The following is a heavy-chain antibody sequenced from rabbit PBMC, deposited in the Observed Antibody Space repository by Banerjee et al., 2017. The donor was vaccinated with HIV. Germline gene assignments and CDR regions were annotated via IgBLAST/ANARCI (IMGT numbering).Heavy chain of an antibody. Sequence: QSLEESGGDLVKPGASLTLTCTASGFSFSSSYYMFWVRQAPGKGLEWIACIYTGSGGATYYASWVNGRFTISRSTSLNTVDLKMTSLTAADTATYFCARGRYASSSGLEYYFNLWGPGTLVTVS. V-gene: IGHV1S40*01. J-gene: IGHJ4*01. CDR3: ARGRYASSSGLEYYFNL. CDR2: IYTGSGGAT. D-gene: IGHD1-1*01. CDR1: GFSFSSSYY.